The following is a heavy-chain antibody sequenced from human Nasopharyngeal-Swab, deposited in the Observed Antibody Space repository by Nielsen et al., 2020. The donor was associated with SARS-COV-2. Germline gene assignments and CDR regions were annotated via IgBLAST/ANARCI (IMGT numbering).Heavy chain of an antibody. J-gene: IGHJ3*02. CDR3: ATEVGATDALDI. CDR1: GGSISSGSYY. V-gene: IGHV4-61*02. Sequence: SETLSLTCTVSGGSISSGSYYWSWIRQPAGKGLEWIGRIYTSGSTNYNPSLKSRVTISVDTSKNQFSLKLSSVTAADTAVYYCATEVGATDALDIWGQGTMVTVSS. D-gene: IGHD1-26*01. CDR2: IYTSGST.